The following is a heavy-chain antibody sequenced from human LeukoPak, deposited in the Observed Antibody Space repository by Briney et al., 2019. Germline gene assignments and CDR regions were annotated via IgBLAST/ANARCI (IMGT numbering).Heavy chain of an antibody. Sequence: ASVKVSCKASGGTFSSYAISWVRQAPGQGLEWMGRIIPILGIANYAQKFQGRVTITADKSTSAAYTELSSLRSEDTAVYYCAKVSYCSSTSCARFVDYWGQGTLVTVSS. CDR1: GGTFSSYA. CDR3: AKVSYCSSTSCARFVDY. J-gene: IGHJ4*02. CDR2: IIPILGIA. D-gene: IGHD2-2*01. V-gene: IGHV1-69*04.